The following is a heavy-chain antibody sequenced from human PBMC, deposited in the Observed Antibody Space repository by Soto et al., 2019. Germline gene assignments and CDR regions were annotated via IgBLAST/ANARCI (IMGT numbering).Heavy chain of an antibody. V-gene: IGHV3-30*18. J-gene: IGHJ4*02. CDR3: AKDEWLAPDY. CDR1: GFTFSSYG. CDR2: ISYDGSNK. D-gene: IGHD6-19*01. Sequence: PGGSLRLCCAASGFTFSSYGMHWVRQAPGKGLEWVAVISYDGSNKYYADSVKGRFTISRDNSKNTLYLQMNSLRAEDTAVYYCAKDEWLAPDYWGQGTLVTVSS.